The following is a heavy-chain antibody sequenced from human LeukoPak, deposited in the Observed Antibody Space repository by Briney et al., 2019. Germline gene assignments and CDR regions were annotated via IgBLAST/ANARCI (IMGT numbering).Heavy chain of an antibody. CDR2: IKQDGSEK. D-gene: IGHD5-24*01. CDR3: ARGFTEPMRWLQFSAFDI. CDR1: GFTFSSYW. Sequence: GGSLRLSCAASGFTFSSYWMSWVRQAPGKGLEWVANIKQDGSEKYYVDSVKGRFTISRDNAKNSLYLQMNSLRAEDTAVYYCARGFTEPMRWLQFSAFDIWGQGTMVTVSS. V-gene: IGHV3-7*03. J-gene: IGHJ3*02.